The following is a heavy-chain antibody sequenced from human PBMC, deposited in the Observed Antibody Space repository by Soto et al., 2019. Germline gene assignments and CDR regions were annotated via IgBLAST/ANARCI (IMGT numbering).Heavy chain of an antibody. CDR3: SRGQSGSYSFVY. D-gene: IGHD1-26*01. CDR1: GFTFSSYG. J-gene: IGHJ4*02. Sequence: QVQLVESGGGVVQPGRSLRLSCAASGFTFSSYGMHWVRQAPGKGLEWVAVIWYDGSNKYYADSVKGRFTISRDNSKNTLYLQMNSLRAEDTAVYYCSRGQSGSYSFVYWGQGTLVTVSS. CDR2: IWYDGSNK. V-gene: IGHV3-33*01.